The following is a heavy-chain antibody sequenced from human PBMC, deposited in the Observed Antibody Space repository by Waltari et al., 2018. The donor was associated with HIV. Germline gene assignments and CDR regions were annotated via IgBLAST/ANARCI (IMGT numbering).Heavy chain of an antibody. CDR2: ISHSESP. J-gene: IGHJ6*02. CDR3: AGVRCLATAVTPCYYSYGLDV. CDR1: GGSLSDYY. V-gene: IGHV4-34*02. Sequence: QVQLQQWGAGLLKPSETLSLTCAVYGGSLSDYYWTWIRQPPGKGLEWIGEISHSESPDYNPAPKSPVTISLEMSKNQISLKVTSVTAADTAVYYCAGVRCLATAVTPCYYSYGLDVWGQGTTVTVSS. D-gene: IGHD4-17*01.